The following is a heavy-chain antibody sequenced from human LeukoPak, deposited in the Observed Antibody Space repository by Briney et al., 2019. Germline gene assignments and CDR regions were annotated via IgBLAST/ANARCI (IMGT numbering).Heavy chain of an antibody. CDR1: GYTFTNYW. D-gene: IGHD5-18*01. CDR2: INPGDSDT. CDR3: ARPSYSYGQYYFDY. V-gene: IGHV5-51*01. J-gene: IGHJ4*02. Sequence: GESLKISCKGSGYTFTNYWIGWVRQMPGKGLEWMGIINPGDSDTRYSPSFQGQVTISADKSISTAYLQWSSLKASDTAMYYCARPSYSYGQYYFDYWGQGTLVTVSS.